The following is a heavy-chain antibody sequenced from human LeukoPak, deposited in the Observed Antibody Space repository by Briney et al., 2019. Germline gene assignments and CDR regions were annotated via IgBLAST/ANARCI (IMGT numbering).Heavy chain of an antibody. J-gene: IGHJ4*02. CDR3: ARGPEMGYELGIDY. Sequence: ASVKVSCKASGYTFTSYDINWVRQATGQGLEWMGWMNPNSGNTGYAQKFQGRVTMTRNTSISTPYMELSSLRSEDTAVYYCARGPEMGYELGIDYWGQGTLVTVSS. CDR1: GYTFTSYD. CDR2: MNPNSGNT. D-gene: IGHD5-24*01. V-gene: IGHV1-8*01.